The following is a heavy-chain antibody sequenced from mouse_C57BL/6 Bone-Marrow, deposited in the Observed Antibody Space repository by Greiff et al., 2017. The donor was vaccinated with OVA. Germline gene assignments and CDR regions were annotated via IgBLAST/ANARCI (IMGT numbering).Heavy chain of an antibody. V-gene: IGHV1-26*01. J-gene: IGHJ4*01. CDR3: ARLITTVVATNGYAMDY. D-gene: IGHD1-1*01. CDR2: INPNNGGT. Sequence: EVQLQQSGPELVKPGASVKISCKASGYTFTDYYMNWVKQSHGKSLEWIGDINPNNGGTSYNQKFKGKATLTVDKSSSTAYMELRSLTSEDSAVYYCARLITTVVATNGYAMDYWGQGTSVTVSS. CDR1: GYTFTDYY.